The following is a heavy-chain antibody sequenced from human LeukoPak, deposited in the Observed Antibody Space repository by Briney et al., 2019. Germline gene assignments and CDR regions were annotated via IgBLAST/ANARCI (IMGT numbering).Heavy chain of an antibody. CDR2: INHSGST. CDR3: ARGPFNIVVVPAAKESPFDY. Sequence: SETLSLTCAVYGGSFSGYYWSWIRQPPGKGLEWIGEINHSGSTNYNPSLKSRVTMSVDTSKNQFSLKLSSVTAADTAVYYCARGPFNIVVVPAAKESPFDYWGQGTLVTVSS. CDR1: GGSFSGYY. D-gene: IGHD2-2*01. J-gene: IGHJ4*02. V-gene: IGHV4-34*01.